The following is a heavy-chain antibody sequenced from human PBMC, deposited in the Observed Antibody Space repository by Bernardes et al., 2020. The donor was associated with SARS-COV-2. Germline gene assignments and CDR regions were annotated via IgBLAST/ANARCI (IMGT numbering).Heavy chain of an antibody. CDR2: LRSKAYGGTT. V-gene: IGHV3-49*04. Sequence: GGSLRLSCTASGFTFGDSAMSWVRQAPGQGLEWVGFLRSKAYGGTTEYAASVKGRFTISRDDSKSIAYLQMNSLKTEDTAVYYCTRVVGEGYWGQGTLVTVSS. D-gene: IGHD2-21*01. CDR1: GFTFGDSA. J-gene: IGHJ4*02. CDR3: TRVVGEGY.